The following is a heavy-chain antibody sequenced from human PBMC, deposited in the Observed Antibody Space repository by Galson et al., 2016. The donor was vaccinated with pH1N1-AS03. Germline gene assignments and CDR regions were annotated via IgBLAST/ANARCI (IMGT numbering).Heavy chain of an antibody. V-gene: IGHV3-23*01. CDR2: VSDSVGAT. CDR1: GLTFSGYA. Sequence: SLRLSCAASGLTFSGYAMSWVRQAPGKGLEWVAIVSDSVGATFYADSVKGRFTISRDNYKNTLSLQMNSLGVEDTAIYYCAKGLTIAGSTYHFDSWGQGTLVTVSS. CDR3: AKGLTIAGSTYHFDS. J-gene: IGHJ4*02. D-gene: IGHD1-20*01.